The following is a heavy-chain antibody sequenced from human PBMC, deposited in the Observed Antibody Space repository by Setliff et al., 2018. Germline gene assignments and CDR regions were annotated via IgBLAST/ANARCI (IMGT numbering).Heavy chain of an antibody. CDR2: IKQDGSEK. D-gene: IGHD3-22*01. J-gene: IGHJ4*02. CDR1: GFTFSSYW. Sequence: TSETLSLSCAASGFTFSSYWMSWVRQAPGKGLEWVANIKQDGSEKYYVDSVKGRFTISRDNAKNSLYLQMNSLRAEDTAVYYCARDLPDYYDSSGPRLDYWGQGTLVTVSS. CDR3: ARDLPDYYDSSGPRLDY. V-gene: IGHV3-7*01.